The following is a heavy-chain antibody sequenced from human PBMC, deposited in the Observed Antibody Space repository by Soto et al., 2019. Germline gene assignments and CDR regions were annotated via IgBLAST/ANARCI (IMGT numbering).Heavy chain of an antibody. J-gene: IGHJ6*02. V-gene: IGHV3-23*01. Sequence: QKLSCAASGFTFSSYSMSCVRQAPGKGLEWVSAISGSGGGTHYADSVKGRFTISRDNSRNTLYLQMNSLRAEDTAVYYCALYSSSHHEYYYYAMDVWGQGPTVTVS. CDR2: ISGSGGGT. CDR3: ALYSSSHHEYYYYAMDV. CDR1: GFTFSSYS. D-gene: IGHD6-6*01.